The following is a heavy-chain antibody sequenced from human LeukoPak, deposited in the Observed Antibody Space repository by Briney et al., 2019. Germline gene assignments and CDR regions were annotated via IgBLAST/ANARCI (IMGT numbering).Heavy chain of an antibody. CDR1: GGTFSSYA. D-gene: IGHD3-3*01. V-gene: IGHV1-69*06. J-gene: IGHJ4*02. Sequence: SVTVSCKASGGTFSSYAISWVRQAPGQGLEWVGGIIPIFCTANYEQKFQGRVTITADKSTSTAYRERSSLRSEDTGVYYCARVREGRFFDYWGQGTLVSVSS. CDR3: ARVREGRFFDY. CDR2: IIPIFCTA.